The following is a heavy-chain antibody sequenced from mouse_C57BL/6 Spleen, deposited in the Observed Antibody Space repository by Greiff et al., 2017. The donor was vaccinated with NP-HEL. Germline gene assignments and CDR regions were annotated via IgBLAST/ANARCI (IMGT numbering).Heavy chain of an antibody. CDR3: AREEEEGYAMDY. CDR1: GFTFSDYG. Sequence: VQLKESGGGLVKPGGSLKLSCAASGFTFSDYGMHWVRQAPEKGLEWVAYISSGSSTINYADKVKGRFTITIDNSKNTLYLQMTSLRSEDTAMYYCAREEEEGYAMDYWGQRTSVTVSS. CDR2: ISSGSSTI. V-gene: IGHV5-17*01. J-gene: IGHJ4*01.